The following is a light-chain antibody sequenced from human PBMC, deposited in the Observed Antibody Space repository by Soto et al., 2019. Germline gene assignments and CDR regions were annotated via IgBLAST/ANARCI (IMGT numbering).Light chain of an antibody. V-gene: IGLV2-8*01. CDR2: EVS. Sequence: QSALTQPSSASGSPGQSVTISCTGTSSDVGAYKYVSWYQKHPGKAPKLMIYEVSKRPSGVPDRFSGSKSGSTASLTVSGLQAEDEADYYCSSYAGSNNHVIFGGGTKLTVL. CDR1: SSDVGAYKY. J-gene: IGLJ2*01. CDR3: SSYAGSNNHVI.